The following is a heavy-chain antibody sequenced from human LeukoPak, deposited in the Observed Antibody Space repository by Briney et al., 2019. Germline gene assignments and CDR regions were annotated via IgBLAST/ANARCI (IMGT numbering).Heavy chain of an antibody. D-gene: IGHD5-18*01. V-gene: IGHV1-8*01. CDR2: MNPNSGNT. CDR1: GYTFTSYD. Sequence: ASVKVSCKASGYTFTSYDINWVRQATGQGLEWMGWMNPNSGNTGYAQKFQGRVTMTRNTSISTAYMELSSLRSEDTAVYYCARADTAMVTFFGRPNWFDPWGQGTLVTVSS. CDR3: ARADTAMVTFFGRPNWFDP. J-gene: IGHJ5*02.